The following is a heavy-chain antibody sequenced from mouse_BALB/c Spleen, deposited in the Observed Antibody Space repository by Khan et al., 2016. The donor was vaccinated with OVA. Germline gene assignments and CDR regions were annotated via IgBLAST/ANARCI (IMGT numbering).Heavy chain of an antibody. J-gene: IGHJ3*01. CDR2: INYSGNT. CDR3: ARKDYYDYDPFPY. Sequence: EVQLVESGPGLVKPSQSLSLTCTVTGYSITSEYAWNWIRQFPGNKLEWMGYINYSGNTRFNPSLKSRTSITRDPSKNQFFLQLNSVTTEDTATYYGARKDYYDYDPFPYWGQGTLVTVSA. D-gene: IGHD2-4*01. CDR1: GYSITSEYA. V-gene: IGHV3-2*02.